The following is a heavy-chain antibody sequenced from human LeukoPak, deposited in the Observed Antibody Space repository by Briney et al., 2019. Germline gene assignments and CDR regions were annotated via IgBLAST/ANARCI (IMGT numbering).Heavy chain of an antibody. CDR2: IYPGDSDT. J-gene: IGHJ4*02. D-gene: IGHD3-3*01. V-gene: IGHV5-51*01. CDR1: GYSFTSYW. CDR3: ARRRYDFWSGYYSFDY. Sequence: GESPKISCKGSGYSFTSYWIGWVRQMPGKGLEWMGIIYPGDSDTRYSPSFQGQVTTSADKSISTAYLQWSSLKASDTAMYYCARRRYDFWSGYYSFDYWGQGTLVTVSS.